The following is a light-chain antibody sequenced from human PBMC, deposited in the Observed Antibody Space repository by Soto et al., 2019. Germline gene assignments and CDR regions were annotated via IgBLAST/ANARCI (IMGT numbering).Light chain of an antibody. J-gene: IGLJ1*01. CDR2: EVS. Sequence: QSALTQPPSASGSPGQSVTISCTGTSSDVGGYTYVSWYQQHPGKAPKLMIYEVSKRPSGVPDRFSGSKSGNTASLTASGLQAEDEADYYCSSYAGITPYVFGTGTKVTVL. CDR1: SSDVGGYTY. CDR3: SSYAGITPYV. V-gene: IGLV2-8*01.